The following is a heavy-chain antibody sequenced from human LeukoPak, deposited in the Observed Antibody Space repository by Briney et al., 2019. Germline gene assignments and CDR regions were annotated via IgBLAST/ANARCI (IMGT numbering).Heavy chain of an antibody. V-gene: IGHV3-73*01. Sequence: GGSLRLSCSASGFTFSSYAMHWVRQASGKGLEWVGRIRSKANGYTTAYAASVKGRFTISRDDSKDTTYLQMNSLTAEDTAVYYCGQYDRTTVLSGHWGQGTLVTVSS. CDR2: IRSKANGYTT. CDR3: GQYDRTTVLSGH. D-gene: IGHD4/OR15-4a*01. CDR1: GFTFSSYA. J-gene: IGHJ4*02.